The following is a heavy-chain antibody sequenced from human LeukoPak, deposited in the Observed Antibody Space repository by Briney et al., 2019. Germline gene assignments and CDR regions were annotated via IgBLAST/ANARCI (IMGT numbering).Heavy chain of an antibody. CDR3: ARQQLWLPVSYYFDY. Sequence: ASVKVSCKASGYTFTSYGISWVRQAPGQGLEWMGWISAYNGNTNYAQKLQGRVTMTTDTSTSTAYMELRSLRSDDTAVYYCARQQLWLPVSYYFDYWGQGTLVTVSS. D-gene: IGHD5-18*01. V-gene: IGHV1-18*01. J-gene: IGHJ4*02. CDR1: GYTFTSYG. CDR2: ISAYNGNT.